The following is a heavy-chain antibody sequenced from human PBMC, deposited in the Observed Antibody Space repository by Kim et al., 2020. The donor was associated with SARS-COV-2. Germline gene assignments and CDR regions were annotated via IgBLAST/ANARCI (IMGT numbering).Heavy chain of an antibody. CDR3: ARESRKRFGELSGYFDY. V-gene: IGHV3-11*05. CDR2: ISSSSSYT. J-gene: IGHJ4*02. Sequence: GGSLRLSCAASGFTFSDYYMSWIRQAPGKGLEWVSYISSSSSYTNYADSVKGRFTISRDNAKNSLYLQMNSLRAEDTAVYYCARESRKRFGELSGYFDYWGQGTLVTVSS. D-gene: IGHD3-10*01. CDR1: GFTFSDYY.